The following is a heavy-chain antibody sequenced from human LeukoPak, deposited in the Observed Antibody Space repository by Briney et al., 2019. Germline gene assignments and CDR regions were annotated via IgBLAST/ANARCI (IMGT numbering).Heavy chain of an antibody. D-gene: IGHD4-17*01. Sequence: PGRSLRLSCAASGFTFRDYALHWVRQGPGKGLEWVSSISWNSGRIAYADSVKGRFTISRDNAKNSLYLQMNSLRVDDSALYYCAKATVTTWGPPADDWGQGTQVTVSS. J-gene: IGHJ4*02. V-gene: IGHV3-9*01. CDR3: AKATVTTWGPPADD. CDR1: GFTFRDYA. CDR2: ISWNSGRI.